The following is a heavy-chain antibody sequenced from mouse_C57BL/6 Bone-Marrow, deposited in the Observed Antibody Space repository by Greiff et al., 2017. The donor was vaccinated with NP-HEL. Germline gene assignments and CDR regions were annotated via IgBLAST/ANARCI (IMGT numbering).Heavy chain of an antibody. J-gene: IGHJ1*03. CDR2: IHPNSGST. D-gene: IGHD1-1*01. Sequence: QVQLQQSGPELVKPGASVKISCKASGYTFTDYYINWVKQRPGQGLEWIGMIHPNSGSTNYNEKFKSKATLTVDKSSSTAYMQLSSLTSEDSAVYYCARRRYYSYWYFYVWGTGTTVTVSS. CDR3: ARRRYYSYWYFYV. CDR1: GYTFTDYY. V-gene: IGHV1-77*01.